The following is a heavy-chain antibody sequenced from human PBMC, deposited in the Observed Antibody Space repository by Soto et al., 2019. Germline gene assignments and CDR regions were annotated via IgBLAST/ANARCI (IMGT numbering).Heavy chain of an antibody. V-gene: IGHV3-33*01. CDR3: ARDLSLYSSSWSPYFDY. D-gene: IGHD6-13*01. CDR1: GFTFSSYG. J-gene: IGHJ4*02. Sequence: HPGGSLRLSCAASGFTFSSYGMHWVRQAPGKGLEWVAVIWYDGSNKYYADSVKGRFTISRDNPKNTLYLQMNSLRAEDTAVYYCARDLSLYSSSWSPYFDYWGRGTLVTVSS. CDR2: IWYDGSNK.